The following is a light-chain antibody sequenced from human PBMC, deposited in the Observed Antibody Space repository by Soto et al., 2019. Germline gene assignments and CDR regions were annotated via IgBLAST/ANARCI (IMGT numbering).Light chain of an antibody. CDR3: GTWDTSLSAGV. V-gene: IGLV1-51*01. CDR2: DNN. CDR1: SSNIGDNY. Sequence: QSVLTQPPSVSAAPGQKVSISCSGRSSNIGDNYVSWYQQFPGTAPKLLIYDNNKRPSGIPDRFSGSASGTSATLGITGLQTGDEADYYCGTWDTSLSAGVFGGGTKLTVL. J-gene: IGLJ2*01.